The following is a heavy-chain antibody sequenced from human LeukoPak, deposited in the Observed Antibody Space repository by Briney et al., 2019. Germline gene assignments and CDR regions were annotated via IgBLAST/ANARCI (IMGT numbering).Heavy chain of an antibody. CDR1: GFTFSSYA. J-gene: IGHJ6*02. CDR3: AKDVGGGMMMDV. V-gene: IGHV3-23*01. Sequence: GGSLRLSCAASGFTFSSYAMSWVRQAPGRQLEWVSTISDSGRNTHYADSVKGRFTISRDNSKNTLYLQMNSLRVEDTGVYYCAKDVGGGMMMDVWGQGTTVTVSS. D-gene: IGHD3-16*01. CDR2: ISDSGRNT.